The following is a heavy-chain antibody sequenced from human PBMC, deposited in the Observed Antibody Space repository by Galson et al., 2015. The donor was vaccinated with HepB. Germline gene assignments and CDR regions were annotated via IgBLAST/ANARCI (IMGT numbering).Heavy chain of an antibody. CDR3: ARPYYSDSSGYYSSYRYFDL. J-gene: IGHJ2*01. CDR2: IYPGDSDT. V-gene: IGHV5-51*01. Sequence: QSGAEVKKPGESLKISCKGSGYSFTSYWIGWVRQMPGKGLEWMGIIYPGDSDTRYRPSFQGQVTISADKSISTAYLQWSSLKASDTAMYYCARPYYSDSSGYYSSYRYFDLWGRGTLVTVSS. D-gene: IGHD3-22*01. CDR1: GYSFTSYW.